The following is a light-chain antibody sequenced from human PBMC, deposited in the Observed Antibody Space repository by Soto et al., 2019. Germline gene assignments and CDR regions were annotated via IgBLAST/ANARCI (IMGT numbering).Light chain of an antibody. Sequence: DIQMTQSPSSMSASVGDRVTITCRASQRISDYLTWYQQKPGKPPKLLIYAASSLQSGVPSSFSGSGSGTEFFLPIISRQPPEFATYYCQESYITPSVTFGPGTKVDIK. V-gene: IGKV1-39*01. J-gene: IGKJ3*01. CDR3: QESYITPSVT. CDR1: QRISDY. CDR2: AAS.